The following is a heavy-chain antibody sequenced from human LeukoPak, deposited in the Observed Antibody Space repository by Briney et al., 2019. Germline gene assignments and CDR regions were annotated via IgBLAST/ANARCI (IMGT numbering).Heavy chain of an antibody. D-gene: IGHD6-6*01. CDR1: GFTFSTSW. Sequence: GGSLRLSCAASGFTFSTSWMSWVRLAPGRGLEWVANIKQDGSEKNYVDSVKGRFTITRDNAKDLLYLQMNSLRVEDTAMYYCAWYSRSSEAYWGQGTLVTVSS. CDR2: IKQDGSEK. CDR3: AWYSRSSEAY. J-gene: IGHJ4*02. V-gene: IGHV3-7*01.